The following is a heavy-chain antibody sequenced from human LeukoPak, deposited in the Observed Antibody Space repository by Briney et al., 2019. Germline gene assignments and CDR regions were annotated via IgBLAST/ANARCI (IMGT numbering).Heavy chain of an antibody. J-gene: IGHJ4*02. CDR2: TTGSGVDT. V-gene: IGHV3-23*01. Sequence: GGSLRLSCAASGFTFSNYAMAWVRQAPGMRLEWVSATTGSGVDTYYIDSVKGRFTISRDNSKNTLYLQMNSLRAEDAAVYYCAKGTLGSCNDASCYPLDYWGLGTLVTVSS. CDR1: GFTFSNYA. CDR3: AKGTLGSCNDASCYPLDY. D-gene: IGHD2-15*01.